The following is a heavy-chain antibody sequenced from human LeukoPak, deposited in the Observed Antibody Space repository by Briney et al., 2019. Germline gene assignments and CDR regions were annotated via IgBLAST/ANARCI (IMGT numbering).Heavy chain of an antibody. D-gene: IGHD6-13*01. CDR3: ARWMGIAAAGGFDY. Sequence: GGSLRLSCAASGFTFNRYWMSWVREAPGKGLEGFANIRHDENEKHYVNSGKCRFTFPRDNAKNSVHLQMSSLSGDDTAIYYCARWMGIAAAGGFDYWGQGILVTVSS. V-gene: IGHV3-7*01. J-gene: IGHJ4*02. CDR1: GFTFNRYW. CDR2: IRHDENEK.